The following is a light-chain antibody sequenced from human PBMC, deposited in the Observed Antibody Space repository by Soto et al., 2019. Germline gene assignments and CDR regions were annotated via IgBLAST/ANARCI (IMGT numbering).Light chain of an antibody. CDR1: RSDVGGYNY. CDR3: SSYTSSSTVV. V-gene: IGLV2-14*01. CDR2: DVS. Sequence: QSALTQPASVSGSPGQSVTISCTGTRSDVGGYNYVSWYQQHPGKAPKLMIYDVSNRPSGVSSRFSASKSGNTASLTISGLQAEDEADYYFSSYTSSSTVVFGGGTKLTVL. J-gene: IGLJ2*01.